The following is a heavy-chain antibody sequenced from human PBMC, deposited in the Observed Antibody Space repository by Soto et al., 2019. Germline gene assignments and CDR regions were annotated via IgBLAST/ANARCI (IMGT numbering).Heavy chain of an antibody. CDR2: ISGSGGST. CDR1: GLTFISYA. J-gene: IGHJ6*02. V-gene: IGHV3-23*01. CDR3: FGSGIFVRQYYYGMDV. Sequence: GGSQRLSSIASGLTFISYAMSWVRQATGKGLEWVSGISGSGGSTNYADSVKGRFTISRDNAKNTLYLQMNSLRAEDTAVYYCFGSGIFVRQYYYGMDVWGQGTTVTVSS. D-gene: IGHD3-10*01.